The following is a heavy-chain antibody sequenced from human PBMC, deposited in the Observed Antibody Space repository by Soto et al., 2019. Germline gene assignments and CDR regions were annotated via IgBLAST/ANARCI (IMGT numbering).Heavy chain of an antibody. CDR3: ASPPLPGCIKPISSPFAF. CDR2: INPSGGST. V-gene: IGHV1-46*01. J-gene: IGHJ6*01. CDR1: GYTFTHYY. Sequence: SSVKVSCKASGYTFTHYYIHWARQAPGQGLEWMGMINPSGGSTSYAQKFQGRLTMTMDTSTNTVYMELSSLRSEDTAVYYCASPPLPGCIKPISSPFAFWGQGALVSAST. D-gene: IGHD2-8*01.